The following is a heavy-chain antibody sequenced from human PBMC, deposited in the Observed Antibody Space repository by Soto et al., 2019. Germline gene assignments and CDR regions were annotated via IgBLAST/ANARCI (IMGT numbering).Heavy chain of an antibody. D-gene: IGHD1-26*01. CDR3: AKDLLTPPYYYYGMDV. V-gene: IGHV3-30*18. J-gene: IGHJ6*02. CDR1: GFTFSSYG. CDR2: ISYDGSNK. Sequence: GGSLRLSCAASGFTFSSYGMHWVRQAPGKGLEWVAVISYDGSNKYYADSVKGRFTISRDNSKNTLYLQMNSLRAEDTAVYYCAKDLLTPPYYYYGMDVWGQGTTVTVSS.